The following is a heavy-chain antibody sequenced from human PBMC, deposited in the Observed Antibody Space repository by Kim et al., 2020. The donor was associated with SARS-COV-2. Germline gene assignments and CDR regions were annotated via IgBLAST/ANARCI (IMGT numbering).Heavy chain of an antibody. CDR3: ARDFGSGSYTRNYYYYGMDV. D-gene: IGHD3-10*01. CDR1: GFTFSSYA. J-gene: IGHJ6*02. CDR2: ISYDGSNK. Sequence: GGSLRLSCAASGFTFSSYAMHWVRQAPGKGLEWVAVISYDGSNKYYADSVKGRFTISRDNSKNTLYLQMNSLRAEDTAVYYCARDFGSGSYTRNYYYYGMDVWGQGTTVTVSS. V-gene: IGHV3-30-3*01.